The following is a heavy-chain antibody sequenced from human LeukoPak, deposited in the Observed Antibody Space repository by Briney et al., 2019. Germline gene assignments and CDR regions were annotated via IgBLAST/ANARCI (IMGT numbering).Heavy chain of an antibody. CDR1: GFTLSSYS. D-gene: IGHD6-13*01. V-gene: IGHV3-21*01. CDR2: ISSSSSYI. Sequence: GGSLRLSCAAEGFTLSSYSMNWVRQAPGKGLEWVSSISSSSSYIYYADSVKGRFTISRDNAKNSLYLQMNSLRAEDTAVYYCARSIAAAGPTEFDPWGQGTLVTVSS. CDR3: ARSIAAAGPTEFDP. J-gene: IGHJ5*02.